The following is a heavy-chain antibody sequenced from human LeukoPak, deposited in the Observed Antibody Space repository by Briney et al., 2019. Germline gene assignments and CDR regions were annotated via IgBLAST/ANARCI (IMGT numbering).Heavy chain of an antibody. CDR2: IYYSGST. CDR1: GGSISSCGYY. V-gene: IGHV4-31*03. Sequence: SQTLSLTCTVSGGSISSCGYYWSWIRQHPGKGLEWIGYIYYSGSTYYNPSLKSRVTISVDTSKNQFSLKLSSVTAADTAVYYCARDSVDTASGYWGQGTLVTVSS. D-gene: IGHD5-18*01. CDR3: ARDSVDTASGY. J-gene: IGHJ4*02.